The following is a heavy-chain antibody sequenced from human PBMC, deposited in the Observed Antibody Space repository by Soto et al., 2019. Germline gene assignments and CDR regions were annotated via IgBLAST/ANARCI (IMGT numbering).Heavy chain of an antibody. Sequence: SVKVSCKASGGTFNSYAISWVRQAPGQGLEWMGGIIPIFGTANYAQKFQGRVTITADKPTGTAYMELSSLRSEDTAVYYCATLGDCGRDCYSGHWGQGTLVTVSS. J-gene: IGHJ4*02. V-gene: IGHV1-69*06. CDR2: IIPIFGTA. CDR1: GGTFNSYA. D-gene: IGHD2-21*02. CDR3: ATLGDCGRDCYSGH.